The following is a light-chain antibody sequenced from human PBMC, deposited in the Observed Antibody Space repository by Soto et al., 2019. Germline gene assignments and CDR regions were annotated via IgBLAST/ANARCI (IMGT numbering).Light chain of an antibody. Sequence: EIVMTQSPATLSVSPGERVTLSCRASHSVSSNLAWYQQKPGQAPRLLIYDASNRATGIPDRFSGSGSGTDFTLTISRLEPEDFAVYYCQQYGSSPQWTFGQGTKVDIK. V-gene: IGKV3-20*01. J-gene: IGKJ1*01. CDR1: HSVSSN. CDR2: DAS. CDR3: QQYGSSPQWT.